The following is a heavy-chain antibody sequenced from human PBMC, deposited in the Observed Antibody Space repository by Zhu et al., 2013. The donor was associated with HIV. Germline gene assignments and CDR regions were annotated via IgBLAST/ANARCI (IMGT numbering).Heavy chain of an antibody. Sequence: QVQLVQSGAEVKKPGASVKVSCKASGYTFTGYYMHWVRQAPGQGLEWMGWINPNSGGTNYAQKFQGRVTMTRDTSISTAYMELSRLRSDDTAVYYXARDYDSSGYYTEYFQHWGQGTLVTVSS. V-gene: IGHV1-2*02. CDR3: ARDYDSSGYYTEYFQH. D-gene: IGHD3-22*01. J-gene: IGHJ1*01. CDR1: GYTFTGYY. CDR2: INPNSGGT.